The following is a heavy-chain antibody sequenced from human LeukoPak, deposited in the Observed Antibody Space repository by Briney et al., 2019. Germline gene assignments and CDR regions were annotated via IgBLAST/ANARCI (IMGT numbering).Heavy chain of an antibody. CDR3: ARVGEDIVVVPAALNWFDP. CDR1: GFTFSNYE. CDR2: ISSSSSTI. D-gene: IGHD2-2*01. J-gene: IGHJ5*02. Sequence: GGSLRLSCAASGFTFSNYEMNWVRQAPGMGLEWVSYISSSSSTIYYADSVKGRFTISRDNAKNSLYLQMNSLRAEDTAVYYCARVGEDIVVVPAALNWFDPWGQGTLVTVSS. V-gene: IGHV3-48*01.